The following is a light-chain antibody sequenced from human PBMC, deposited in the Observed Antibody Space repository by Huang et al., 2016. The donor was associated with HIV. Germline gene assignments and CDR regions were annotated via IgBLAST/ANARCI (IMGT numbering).Light chain of an antibody. CDR3: QQYNKWPYT. V-gene: IGKV3-15*01. Sequence: EIVMTQSAATLSVSPGARATLSCKSSQSITSNLVWYQQKPGQAPRLLIYGASTRAIGIPARFSGSGSETEFTLTISSLQSEDFAVYYCQQYNKWPYTFGQGTKLGIK. CDR1: QSITSN. CDR2: GAS. J-gene: IGKJ2*01.